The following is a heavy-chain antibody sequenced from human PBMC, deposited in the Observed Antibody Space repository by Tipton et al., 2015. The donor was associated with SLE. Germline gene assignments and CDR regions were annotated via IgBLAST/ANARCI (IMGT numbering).Heavy chain of an antibody. CDR1: GGSFSGYY. Sequence: TLSLTCAVYGGSFSGYYWSWIRQPPGKGLEWIGEINHSGSTNYNPSLKSRTTISVDTSKNQFSLKLSSVTAADTAVYYCARWGGIYSHDYWGQGTLVTVSS. V-gene: IGHV4-34*01. CDR3: ARWGGIYSHDY. J-gene: IGHJ4*02. CDR2: INHSGST. D-gene: IGHD5-12*01.